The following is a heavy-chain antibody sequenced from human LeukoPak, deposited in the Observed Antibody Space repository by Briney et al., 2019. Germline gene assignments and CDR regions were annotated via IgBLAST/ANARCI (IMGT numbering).Heavy chain of an antibody. D-gene: IGHD3-22*01. Sequence: ASVKVSCKASGDTFSNYAISWVRKTPGQGLEWMERIIPIFGTAKYAQKFQGRVTITTDESTSTAYMELSSLRSEDTAVYYCARDSYDSSGYLLYYFDYWGQGTLVTVSS. CDR1: GDTFSNYA. V-gene: IGHV1-69*05. CDR2: IIPIFGTA. J-gene: IGHJ4*02. CDR3: ARDSYDSSGYLLYYFDY.